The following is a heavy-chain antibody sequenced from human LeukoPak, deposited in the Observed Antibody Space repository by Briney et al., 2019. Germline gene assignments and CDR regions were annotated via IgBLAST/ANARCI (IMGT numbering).Heavy chain of an antibody. Sequence: GGSLRLSCAASGFTFSSYGMHWVRQAPGKGLKWVAFIRYDGSNKYYADSVKGRFTISRDNSKNTLYLQMNSLRAEDTAVYYCAKDLSSWTTVTPYYFDYWGQGTLVTVSS. CDR1: GFTFSSYG. CDR2: IRYDGSNK. V-gene: IGHV3-30*02. J-gene: IGHJ4*02. D-gene: IGHD4-17*01. CDR3: AKDLSSWTTVTPYYFDY.